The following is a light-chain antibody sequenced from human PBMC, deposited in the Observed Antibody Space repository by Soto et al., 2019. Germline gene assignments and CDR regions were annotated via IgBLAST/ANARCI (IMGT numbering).Light chain of an antibody. Sequence: QSALAQPASVSGSPGQSITISCTGTSRDVGAYDYVSWYLQYPDKAPQLLIYYVDHRPSGVSSRFSGSKSGNTASLTISGLQAEDEGAYYCCSYADGSIYFFGTGTKVTVL. V-gene: IGLV2-14*03. CDR2: YVD. CDR1: SRDVGAYDY. J-gene: IGLJ1*01. CDR3: CSYADGSIYF.